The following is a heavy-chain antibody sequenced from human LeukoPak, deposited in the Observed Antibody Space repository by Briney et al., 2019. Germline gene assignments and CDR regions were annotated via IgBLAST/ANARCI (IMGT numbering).Heavy chain of an antibody. CDR3: ARHVRPLHSGSYYNGGIDY. V-gene: IGHV4-34*01. D-gene: IGHD3-10*01. CDR2: INHSGST. CDR1: GGSFSGYY. J-gene: IGHJ4*02. Sequence: PSETLSLTCAVYGGSFSGYYWSWIRQPPGKGLEWIGEINHSGSTNYNPSLKSRVTISVDTSKNQFSLKLSSVTAADTAVFYCARHVRPLHSGSYYNGGIDYWGQRTLVTVSS.